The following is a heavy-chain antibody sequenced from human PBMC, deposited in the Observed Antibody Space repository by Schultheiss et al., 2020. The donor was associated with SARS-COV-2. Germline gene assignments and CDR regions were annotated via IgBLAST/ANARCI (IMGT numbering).Heavy chain of an antibody. CDR1: GFTFSSYS. CDR3: ARDQTKDFDY. V-gene: IGHV3-21*01. Sequence: GESLKISCAASGFTFSSYSMNWVRQAPGKGLEWVSSISSSSSYIYYADSVKGRFTISRDDSKNTLYLQMNSLSAEDTAVYYCARDQTKDFDYWGQGTLVTVSS. D-gene: IGHD1/OR15-1a*01. CDR2: ISSSSSYI. J-gene: IGHJ4*02.